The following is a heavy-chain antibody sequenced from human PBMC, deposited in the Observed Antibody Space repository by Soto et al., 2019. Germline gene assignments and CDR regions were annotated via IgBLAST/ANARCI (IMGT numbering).Heavy chain of an antibody. V-gene: IGHV4-31*11. J-gene: IGHJ4*02. CDR1: GASVTRAGSY. D-gene: IGHD4-17*01. CDR3: GTRTTVTTFDY. Sequence: QVQLQESGPGLVKPSQTLSLTCDVSGASVTRAGSYWGWIRQRPGQGLEWIGYIYFDGTTYYNPSLKSRVIISADTSRNQFSLSLRFLTAADTAVYYCGTRTTVTTFDYWGQGTLVTVSS. CDR2: IYFDGTT.